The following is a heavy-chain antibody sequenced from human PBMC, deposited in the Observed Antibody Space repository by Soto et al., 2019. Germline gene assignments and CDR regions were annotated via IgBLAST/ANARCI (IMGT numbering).Heavy chain of an antibody. CDR3: ARHAGSASGRRWFDP. CDR2: IYYSGTT. D-gene: IGHD1-26*01. J-gene: IGHJ5*02. V-gene: IGHV4-30-4*01. Sequence: SETLSLTCTVSAGSISSDDYYYNWIRQSPGKGLEWIGNIYYSGTTYCNPSLKSRVAISVDTSKNHFSLKLSFVTAADTTVYYCARHAGSASGRRWFDPWGQGSLVTVSS. CDR1: AGSISSDDYY.